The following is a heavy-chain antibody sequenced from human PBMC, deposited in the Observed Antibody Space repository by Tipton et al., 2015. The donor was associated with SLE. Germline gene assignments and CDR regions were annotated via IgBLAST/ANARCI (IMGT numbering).Heavy chain of an antibody. CDR1: GYTFTSYY. D-gene: IGHD6-13*01. CDR2: INPSGGST. J-gene: IGHJ3*02. Sequence: QLVQSGAEVKKPGASVKVSCKASGYTFTSYYMHWVRQAPGQGLEWMGIINPSGGSTSYAQKFQGRVTMTRDTSTSTVYMELSSLSSGATAVFSCARLMQQLVPDAFDIGAQGTMVPVSS. CDR3: ARLMQQLVPDAFDI. V-gene: IGHV1-46*01.